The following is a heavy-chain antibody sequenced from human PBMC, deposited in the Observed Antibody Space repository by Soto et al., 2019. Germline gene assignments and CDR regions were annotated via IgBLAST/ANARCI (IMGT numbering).Heavy chain of an antibody. CDR2: IYPGDSDT. V-gene: IGHV5-51*01. CDR1: GYSFTSYW. J-gene: IGHJ6*02. CDR3: ARECTYSSSCPVYSMDV. D-gene: IGHD6-13*01. Sequence: ESLKISCKGSGYSFTSYWIGWVRQMPGKGLEWMGIIYPGDSDTRYSPSFQGQVTISADKSISTAYLQWSSLKASDTAMYYCARECTYSSSCPVYSMDVWGQGTTVTVSS.